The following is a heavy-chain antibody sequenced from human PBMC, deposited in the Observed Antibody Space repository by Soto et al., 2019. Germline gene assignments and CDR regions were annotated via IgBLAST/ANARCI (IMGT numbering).Heavy chain of an antibody. J-gene: IGHJ6*02. CDR3: ARLPYNWNRPTYYYYYGMDV. CDR1: GFSLSTSGMC. Sequence: SGPTLVNPTQTLTLTCTFSGFSLSTSGMCVSWIRQPPGKALEWLALTDWDDDKYYSTSLKTRLTISKDTSKNQVVLTMTNMDPVDTATYYCARLPYNWNRPTYYYYYGMDVWGQGTTVTVSS. V-gene: IGHV2-70*01. D-gene: IGHD1-1*01. CDR2: TDWDDDK.